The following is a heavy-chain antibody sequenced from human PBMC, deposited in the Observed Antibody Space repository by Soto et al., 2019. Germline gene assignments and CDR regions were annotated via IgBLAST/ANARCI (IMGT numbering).Heavy chain of an antibody. Sequence: EVQLVESGGDVVQPGGSLRLSCAASGFTFISYGMHWVRQAPGKGLEWVADITSDGSTKYYADSVKGRFTISRDNTNNSLYLQMNSQRAEDTAVYYCARGYCTSSACHWNFDYWGQGTLVTVSS. CDR3: ARGYCTSSACHWNFDY. D-gene: IGHD2-8*02. V-gene: IGHV3-48*03. CDR1: GFTFISYG. CDR2: ITSDGSTK. J-gene: IGHJ4*01.